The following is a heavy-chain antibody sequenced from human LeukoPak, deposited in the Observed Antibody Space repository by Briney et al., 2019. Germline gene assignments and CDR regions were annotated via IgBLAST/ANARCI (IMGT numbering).Heavy chain of an antibody. Sequence: PSETLSLTCTVSGGSISSGVYYWSWIRQHPGKGLEWIWYIYYSGSTYYNPSLKSRVTISLDTSKNQFSLRLSSVTAADTAVYYCARDLLAAEGWFDPWGQGTLVTVSS. CDR3: ARDLLAAEGWFDP. CDR1: GGSISSGVYY. CDR2: IYYSGST. D-gene: IGHD6-13*01. V-gene: IGHV4-31*03. J-gene: IGHJ5*02.